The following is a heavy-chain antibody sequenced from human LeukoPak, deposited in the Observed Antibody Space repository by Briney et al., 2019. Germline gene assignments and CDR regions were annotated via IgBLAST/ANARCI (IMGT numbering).Heavy chain of an antibody. Sequence: PSETLSLTCTVSGYSISSGYYWGWIRQPPGKGLEWIGSIYHSGRTYYNPSLKSRVTISVDTSKNQFSLKLSSVTAADTAVYYCARGGIVATIDYWGQETLVTVSS. CDR3: ARGGIVATIDY. CDR2: IYHSGRT. J-gene: IGHJ4*02. D-gene: IGHD5-12*01. V-gene: IGHV4-38-2*02. CDR1: GYSISSGYY.